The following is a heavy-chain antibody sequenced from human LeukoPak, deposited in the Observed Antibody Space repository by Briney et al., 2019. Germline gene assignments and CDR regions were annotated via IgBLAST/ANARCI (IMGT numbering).Heavy chain of an antibody. CDR2: INHSGRT. Sequence: SETLSLTCGVYGESLSGYYWSWIRQPPGKGLEWIGEINHSGRTNYNPSLKSRVTISLDTSKNHKQLSMKLSSVTAAETAVYYCASTERCSTTCPLDYWGQGTLVTVSS. CDR1: GESLSGYY. V-gene: IGHV4-34*01. J-gene: IGHJ4*02. D-gene: IGHD2-2*01. CDR3: ASTERCSTTCPLDY.